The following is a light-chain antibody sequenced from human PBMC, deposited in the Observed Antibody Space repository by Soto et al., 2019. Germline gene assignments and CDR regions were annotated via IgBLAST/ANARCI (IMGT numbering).Light chain of an antibody. CDR3: SSFTDSSTHLV. Sequence: QSALTQPASVSGSPGQSITISCTGTSSDIGGYNYVSWYQQHPGKAPKLMIYDVSNRPSGVSIRFSGSKSGNTASLAIYGLQPEDEADYYCSSFTDSSTHLVFGGGTKLTVL. CDR1: SSDIGGYNY. CDR2: DVS. V-gene: IGLV2-14*01. J-gene: IGLJ3*02.